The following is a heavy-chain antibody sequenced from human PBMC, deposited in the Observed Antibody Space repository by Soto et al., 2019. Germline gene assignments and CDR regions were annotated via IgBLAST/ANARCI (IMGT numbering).Heavy chain of an antibody. CDR2: IIPIFGTA. V-gene: IGHV1-69*01. CDR3: ARGYYDSRLTPEYFQH. D-gene: IGHD3-22*01. J-gene: IGHJ1*01. CDR1: GGTFSSYA. Sequence: FKASGGTFSSYAISWVRQAPGQGLEWMGGIIPIFGTANYAQKFQGRVTITADESTSTAYMELSSLRSEDTAVYYCARGYYDSRLTPEYFQHWGQGTLVTVSS.